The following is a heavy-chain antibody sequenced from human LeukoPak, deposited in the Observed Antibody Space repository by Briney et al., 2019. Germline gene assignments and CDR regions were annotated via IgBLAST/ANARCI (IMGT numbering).Heavy chain of an antibody. CDR1: GGSISSSSYY. V-gene: IGHV4-39*01. Sequence: SETLSLTCTVSGGSISSSSYYWGWIRQPPGKGLEWIGSIYYSGSTYYNPPLKSRVTISVDTSKNQFSLKLSSVTAADTAVYYCARIYYYDSSGYSDPWGQGTLVTVSS. CDR3: ARIYYYDSSGYSDP. J-gene: IGHJ5*02. CDR2: IYYSGST. D-gene: IGHD3-22*01.